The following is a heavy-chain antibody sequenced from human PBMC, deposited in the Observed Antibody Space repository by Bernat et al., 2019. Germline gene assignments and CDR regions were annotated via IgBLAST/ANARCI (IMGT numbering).Heavy chain of an antibody. D-gene: IGHD2-2*02. CDR1: GFTFSSYA. CDR3: ARAFVVVPAAIPTNYYYGMDV. J-gene: IGHJ6*02. V-gene: IGHV3-30-3*01. Sequence: QVQLVESGGGVVQPGRSLRLSCAASGFTFSSYAMHWVRQAPGKGLEWVAVISYDGSNKYYADSVKGRFTISRDNSKNTLYLQMNSLRAEDTAVYYCARAFVVVPAAIPTNYYYGMDVWGQGTTVTVSS. CDR2: ISYDGSNK.